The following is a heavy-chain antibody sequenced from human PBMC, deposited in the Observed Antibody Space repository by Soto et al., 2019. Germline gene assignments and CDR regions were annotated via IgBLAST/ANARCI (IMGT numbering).Heavy chain of an antibody. J-gene: IGHJ4*02. V-gene: IGHV4-59*01. CDR2: IYYSGST. CDR1: GGCICSYY. CDR3: ARGRYYFDY. Sequence: KASETLSLTCTVSGGCICSYYWSWIRQPPGKGLEWIGSIYYSGSTYYNPSLKSRVTISVDTSKNQFSLKLSSVTAADTAVHYCARGRYYFDYWGQGTLVTVSS.